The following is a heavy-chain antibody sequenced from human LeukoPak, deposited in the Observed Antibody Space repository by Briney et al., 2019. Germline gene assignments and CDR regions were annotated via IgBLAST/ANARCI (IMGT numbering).Heavy chain of an antibody. CDR3: AREKNLPYYDYVWGSRALDY. CDR2: ISAYNGNT. CDR1: GYTFTSYG. V-gene: IGHV1-18*01. Sequence: ASVKVSCKASGYTFTSYGTSWVRQAPGQGLEWMGWISAYNGNTNYAQKLQGRVTMTTDTSTSTAYMELRSLRSDDTAVYYCAREKNLPYYDYVWGSRALDYWGQGTLVTVSS. D-gene: IGHD3-16*01. J-gene: IGHJ4*02.